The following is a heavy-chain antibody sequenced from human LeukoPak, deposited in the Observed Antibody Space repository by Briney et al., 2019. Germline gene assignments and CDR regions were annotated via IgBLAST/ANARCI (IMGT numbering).Heavy chain of an antibody. CDR3: ARTRYDYVWGTPYYYMDV. V-gene: IGHV4-39*07. J-gene: IGHJ6*03. CDR2: IYYSGST. Sequence: SETLSLTCTVSGGSISSSSYYWGWIRQPPGKGLEWIGTIYYSGSTFYNPSLKSRVTISVDTSKNQFSLKLSSVTAADSAVYYCARTRYDYVWGTPYYYMDVWGKGTTVTVTS. CDR1: GGSISSSSYY. D-gene: IGHD3-16*01.